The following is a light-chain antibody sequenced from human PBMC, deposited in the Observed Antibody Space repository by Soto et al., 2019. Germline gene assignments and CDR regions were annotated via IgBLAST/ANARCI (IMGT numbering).Light chain of an antibody. CDR1: QSISSW. V-gene: IGKV1-5*01. J-gene: IGKJ1*01. CDR3: QQYNSYRT. Sequence: DIQMPQSPSTLSASVGDRVTITCRASQSISSWLAWYQQKPGKAPKLLIYDASSLESGVPSRFSGSGSGTEFTLTISSLQPDDFATYYCQQYNSYRTFGQGT. CDR2: DAS.